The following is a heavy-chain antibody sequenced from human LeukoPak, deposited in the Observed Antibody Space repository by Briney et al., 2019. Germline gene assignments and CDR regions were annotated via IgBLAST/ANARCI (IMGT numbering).Heavy chain of an antibody. CDR2: ISSSSSYI. D-gene: IGHD5-12*01. CDR3: ARVEWLAGYYFDY. V-gene: IGHV3-21*04. Sequence: GGSLRLSCAASGFNFNNYWMSWLRQAPGKGLEWVSSISSSSSYIYYADSVKGRFTISRDNSKNTLYLQMNSLRAEDTAVYYCARVEWLAGYYFDYWGQGTLVTVSS. J-gene: IGHJ4*02. CDR1: GFNFNNYW.